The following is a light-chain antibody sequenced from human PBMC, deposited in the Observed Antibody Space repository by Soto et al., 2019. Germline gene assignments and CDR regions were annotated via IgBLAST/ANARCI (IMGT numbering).Light chain of an antibody. V-gene: IGKV4-1*01. CDR1: QSVLYSSNNKKY. CDR3: QQYYTSPYT. Sequence: DIVMTQSPESLAVSLGERATINCKSSQSVLYSSNNKKYIAWFQQKPGQAPKLLIYWASTRESGVPDRFSGSESGTDFTLTISSLQAEDVGVYYCQQYYTSPYTCGQGTKLEIK. J-gene: IGKJ2*01. CDR2: WAS.